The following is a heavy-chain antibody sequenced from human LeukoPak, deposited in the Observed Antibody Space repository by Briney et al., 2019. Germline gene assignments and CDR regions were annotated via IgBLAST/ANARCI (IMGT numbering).Heavy chain of an antibody. CDR3: ARGRVLSDVYTFDY. V-gene: IGHV3-30*03. CDR1: GFTFSSYG. D-gene: IGHD2-2*02. J-gene: IGHJ4*02. Sequence: GGSLRLSCAASGFTFSSYGMHWVRQAPGKGLEWVAVISYDGSNKYYADSVKGRFTISRDNSKNTLYLQMNSLRAEDTAVYYCARGRVLSDVYTFDYWGQGTLVTVSS. CDR2: ISYDGSNK.